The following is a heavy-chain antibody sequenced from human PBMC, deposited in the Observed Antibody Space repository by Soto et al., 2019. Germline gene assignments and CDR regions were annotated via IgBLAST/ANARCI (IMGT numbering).Heavy chain of an antibody. D-gene: IGHD6-19*01. CDR3: ARDKGGSVAGFNWFDP. Sequence: GSLRLSCVASGSSVSTFGMNWVRQAPGEGLEWVAYISSSSTTIFDGGSVKGRFTASRDNAENSMYLEMNNLRVEDTAIYYCARDKGGSVAGFNWFDPWGHGTLVTVS. J-gene: IGHJ5*02. V-gene: IGHV3-48*01. CDR1: GSSVSTFG. CDR2: ISSSSTTI.